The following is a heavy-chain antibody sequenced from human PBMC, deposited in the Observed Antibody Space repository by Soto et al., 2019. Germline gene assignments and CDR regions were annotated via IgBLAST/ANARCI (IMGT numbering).Heavy chain of an antibody. V-gene: IGHV4-30-4*01. Sequence: NPSETLSLTCTVSGGSISSGDYYWSWIRQPPGKGLEWIGYIYYSGSTYYNPSLKSRVTISVDTSKNQFSLKLSSVTAADTAVYYCARETRRYCSSTSCYSRYYYYGMDVWGQGTTVTVSS. CDR3: ARETRRYCSSTSCYSRYYYYGMDV. D-gene: IGHD2-2*01. J-gene: IGHJ6*02. CDR1: GGSISSGDYY. CDR2: IYYSGST.